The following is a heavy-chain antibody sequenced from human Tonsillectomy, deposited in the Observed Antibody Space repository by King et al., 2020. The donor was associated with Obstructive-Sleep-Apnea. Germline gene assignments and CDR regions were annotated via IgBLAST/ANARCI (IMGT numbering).Heavy chain of an antibody. CDR1: GYTFTSYD. CDR2: MYPISGNT. CDR3: ARGSRSFDI. Sequence: QLVQSGAEVKKPGASVKVSCKASGYTFTSYDINWVRQATGQGLEWMVWMYPISGNTGYAQNFQGRVTMTRNTSISTDYMELSRLTSEDTAVYYCARGSRSFDIWGQGTMVTVSS. V-gene: IGHV1-8*01. J-gene: IGHJ3*02.